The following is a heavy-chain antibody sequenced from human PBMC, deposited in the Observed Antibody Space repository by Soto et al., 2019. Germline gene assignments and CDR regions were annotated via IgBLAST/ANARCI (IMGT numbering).Heavy chain of an antibody. CDR2: ISAYSGNT. CDR1: GYTFTSYG. J-gene: IGHJ4*02. CDR3: ARGLGLGDC. V-gene: IGHV1-18*01. Sequence: ASVKVSCKASGYTFTSYGISWVRQAPGQGLEWIGWISAYSGNTNYAQKLQGRVTVTTDTSTATAYMELSALRSDDTAMYYCARGLGLGDCWGQGTLVTVSS. D-gene: IGHD3-9*01.